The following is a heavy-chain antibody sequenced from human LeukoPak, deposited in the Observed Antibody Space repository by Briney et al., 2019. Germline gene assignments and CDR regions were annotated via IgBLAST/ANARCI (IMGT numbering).Heavy chain of an antibody. D-gene: IGHD2-21*02. CDR2: LYTNDNT. J-gene: IGHJ6*03. V-gene: IGHV4-61*02. CDR1: GGSISSGRYY. CDR3: ARGVVTDDYYMDV. Sequence: SQTLSLTCSVSGGSISSGRYYWTWIRQPAGKGLEWIGRLYTNDNTNYDPSLESRMFISVDTSKSQFYLQLTSVTAADTAVYFCARGVVTDDYYMDVWGKGITVIVS.